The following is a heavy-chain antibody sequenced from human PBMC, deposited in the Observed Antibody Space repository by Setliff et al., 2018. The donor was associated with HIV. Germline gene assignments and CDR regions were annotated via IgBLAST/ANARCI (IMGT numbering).Heavy chain of an antibody. CDR1: GYTFIHYD. V-gene: IGHV1-8*02. Sequence: ASVKVSCKTSGYTFIHYDVNWVRQAPGKGLEWMGWMNPGTGNTSYAEKSQGRVSMTRDTSTNTAYMELRSLRFDDTAVYYCARPGLTSGWYVYYFDSWGQGTLVTVSS. D-gene: IGHD6-19*01. J-gene: IGHJ4*02. CDR2: MNPGTGNT. CDR3: ARPGLTSGWYVYYFDS.